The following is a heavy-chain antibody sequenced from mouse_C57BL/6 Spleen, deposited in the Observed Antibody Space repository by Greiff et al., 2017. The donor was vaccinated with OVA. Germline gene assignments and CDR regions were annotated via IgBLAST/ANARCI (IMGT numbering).Heavy chain of an antibody. CDR2: IDPSDSYT. CDR3: ANRGWYFDV. V-gene: IGHV1-69*01. J-gene: IGHJ1*03. Sequence: QVQLQQPGAELVMPGASVKLSCKASGYTFTSYWMHWVKQRPGQGLEWIGEIDPSDSYTNYNQKFKGKSTLTVDKSSSTAYMQLSSLTSEDSAVYYCANRGWYFDVWGTGTTVTGSS. CDR1: GYTFTSYW.